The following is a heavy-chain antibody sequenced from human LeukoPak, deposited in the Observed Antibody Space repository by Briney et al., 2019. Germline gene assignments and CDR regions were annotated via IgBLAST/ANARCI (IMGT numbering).Heavy chain of an antibody. V-gene: IGHV3-30*02. D-gene: IGHD5-18*01. CDR2: IWYDGRDK. Sequence: GGSLRLSCAASGFTFSGCGMHWVRQAPGKGLEWVAFIWYDGRDKYYVDSVKGRFTISRDNSKNTLCLQMNSLRAGDTAMYYCAKDPYSYGSYFDYWGRGTLVTVSS. CDR3: AKDPYSYGSYFDY. J-gene: IGHJ4*02. CDR1: GFTFSGCG.